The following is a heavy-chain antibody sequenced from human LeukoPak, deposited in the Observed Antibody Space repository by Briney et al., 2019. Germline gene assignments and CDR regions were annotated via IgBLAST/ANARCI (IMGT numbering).Heavy chain of an antibody. CDR3: ARLSPYYYYGMDV. CDR2: INHSGST. J-gene: IGHJ6*02. CDR1: GGSFSGYY. V-gene: IGHV4-34*01. Sequence: SETLSLTCAVYGGSFSGYYWSWIRQPPGKGLEWIGEINHSGSTNYNPSLKSRVTISVDTSKNQFSLKLSSVTAADTAVYYCARLSPYYYYGMDVWGQGTTVTVSS.